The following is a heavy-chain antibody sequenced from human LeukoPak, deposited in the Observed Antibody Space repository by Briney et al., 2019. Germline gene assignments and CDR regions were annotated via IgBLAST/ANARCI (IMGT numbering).Heavy chain of an antibody. Sequence: ASAKVSCKASGYTFTSYDINWVRQATGRGLEWMGWMNPNSGNTGYAQRFQGRVTMTRNTSISTAYMELSSLRSEDTAVYYCARAKSIAARRALGYWGQGTLVTVSS. CDR3: ARAKSIAARRALGY. CDR2: MNPNSGNT. J-gene: IGHJ4*02. D-gene: IGHD6-6*01. V-gene: IGHV1-8*01. CDR1: GYTFTSYD.